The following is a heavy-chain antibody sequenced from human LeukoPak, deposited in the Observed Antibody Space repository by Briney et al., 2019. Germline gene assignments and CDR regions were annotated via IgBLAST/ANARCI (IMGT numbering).Heavy chain of an antibody. Sequence: GGSLRLSCAASGFTFSSYIMNWVRQAPGKGLEWVSSISSSSSYIYYADSVKGRFTISRDNAKNSLYLQMNTLRAEDTAVYYCARGSDTAMVLFYYFDYWGQGTLVTVSS. V-gene: IGHV3-21*01. CDR3: ARGSDTAMVLFYYFDY. CDR2: ISSSSSYI. CDR1: GFTFSSYI. J-gene: IGHJ4*02. D-gene: IGHD5-18*01.